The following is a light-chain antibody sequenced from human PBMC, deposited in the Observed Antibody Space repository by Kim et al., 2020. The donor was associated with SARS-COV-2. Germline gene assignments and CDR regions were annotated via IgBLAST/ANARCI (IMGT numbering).Light chain of an antibody. CDR2: SAT. J-gene: IGKJ4*01. CDR1: QSVRSK. Sequence: EIVMTQSPATLSVSPGERGTLSCRASQSVRSKLAWYQQKPGQAPRLLIHSATARATGIPARFSGSGSGTEFTLTISSLQSEDFAVYYCQQYNNWPLTFGGGTKVDIK. CDR3: QQYNNWPLT. V-gene: IGKV3-15*01.